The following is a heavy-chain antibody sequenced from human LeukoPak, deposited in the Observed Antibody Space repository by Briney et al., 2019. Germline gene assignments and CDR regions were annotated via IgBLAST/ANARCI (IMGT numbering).Heavy chain of an antibody. CDR3: ARDYDFWSVATVY. CDR2: ISYDGSNK. J-gene: IGHJ4*02. V-gene: IGHV3-30-3*01. CDR1: GLTFSNYA. D-gene: IGHD3-3*01. Sequence: PGRSLRLSCAASGLTFSNYAMHWVRQAPGKGLEWVAVISYDGSNKNYADSVKGRFTISRDNSKNTLYLQMNSLRAEDTALYYCARDYDFWSVATVYWGQGTLVTVSS.